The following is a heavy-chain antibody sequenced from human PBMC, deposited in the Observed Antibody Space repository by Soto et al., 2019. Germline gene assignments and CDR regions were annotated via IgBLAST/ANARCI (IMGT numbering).Heavy chain of an antibody. V-gene: IGHV3-23*01. J-gene: IGHJ4*02. CDR2: ISGSGGST. CDR1: GFTFSSYA. CDR3: AKPYRSSDVHFDY. Sequence: EVQLLESGGGLVQPGGSLRLSCAASGFTFSSYAMSWVRQAPGKGMEWVSAISGSGGSTYYADSVKGRFTISRDNSKNTLYLQMNSLRAEDTAVYYCAKPYRSSDVHFDYWGQGTLVTVSS. D-gene: IGHD6-19*01.